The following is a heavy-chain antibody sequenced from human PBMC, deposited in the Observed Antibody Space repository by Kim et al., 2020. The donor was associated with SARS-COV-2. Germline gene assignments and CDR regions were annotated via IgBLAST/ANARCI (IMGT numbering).Heavy chain of an antibody. J-gene: IGHJ5*02. CDR3: VKWGYCSGGSCYVAWFDP. D-gene: IGHD2-15*01. V-gene: IGHV3-64D*09. CDR1: GFTFSSYA. CDR2: ISSNGGST. Sequence: GGSLRLSCSASGFTFSSYAMHWVRQAPGKGLEYVSAISSNGGSTYYADSVKGRFTISRDNSKNTLYLQMSSLRAEDTAVYYCVKWGYCSGGSCYVAWFDPWGQGTLVTVSS.